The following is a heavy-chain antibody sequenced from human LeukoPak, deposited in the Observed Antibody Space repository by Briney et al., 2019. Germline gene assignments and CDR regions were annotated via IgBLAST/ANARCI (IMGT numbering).Heavy chain of an antibody. CDR3: ASGWYDNSWYFAN. Sequence: ASVKVSCKASGYIFTGYYMHWVRQAPGQGLEWMGWINPNSGDTKYEQKFQGRVTMTRDTSFTTAYMELNRLTSDDTAVYYCASGWYDNSWYFANWGQGTLVTVSS. CDR1: GYIFTGYY. V-gene: IGHV1-2*02. CDR2: INPNSGDT. J-gene: IGHJ4*02. D-gene: IGHD6-13*01.